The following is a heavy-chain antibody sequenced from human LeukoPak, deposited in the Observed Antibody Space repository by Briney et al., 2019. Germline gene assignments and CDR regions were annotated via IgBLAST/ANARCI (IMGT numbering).Heavy chain of an antibody. CDR2: INPNSGGT. V-gene: IGHV1-2*02. Sequence: GASVKVSCKASGYTFTVYYMHWVRQAPGQGLEWMGWINPNSGGTNYAQKFQGRVTITRDTSISTAYMELSRLRSDDTAVYYCARDISKHYYYYYYMDVWGKGTTVTVSS. D-gene: IGHD4-11*01. J-gene: IGHJ6*03. CDR1: GYTFTVYY. CDR3: ARDISKHYYYYYYMDV.